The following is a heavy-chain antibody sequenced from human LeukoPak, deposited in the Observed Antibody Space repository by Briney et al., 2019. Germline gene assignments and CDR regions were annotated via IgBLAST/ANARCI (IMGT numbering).Heavy chain of an antibody. V-gene: IGHV1-24*01. CDR2: FDPEDGET. CDR3: ARVISSSWYPFDY. Sequence: ASVKVSCKVSGYTLTELSMHWVRQAPGKGLEWMGGFDPEDGETIYAQKFQGRVTMTRNTSISTAYMELSSLRSEDTAVYYCARVISSSWYPFDYWGQGTLVTVSS. CDR1: GYTLTELS. J-gene: IGHJ4*02. D-gene: IGHD6-13*01.